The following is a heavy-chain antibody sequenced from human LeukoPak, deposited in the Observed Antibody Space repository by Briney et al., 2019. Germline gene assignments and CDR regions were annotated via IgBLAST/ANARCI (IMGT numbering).Heavy chain of an antibody. CDR1: GDSISSSSYY. V-gene: IGHV4-39*01. J-gene: IGHJ5*02. D-gene: IGHD5-12*01. CDR3: ARKYSGYDYH. CDR2: IYYSGST. Sequence: PSETLSLTCTISGDSISSSSYYWGWIRQPPGKGLEWIGDIYYSGSTYYNPSLKSRVTISVDTSKNQFSLKLSSVTAADTAVYYCARKYSGYDYHWGQGTLVTVSS.